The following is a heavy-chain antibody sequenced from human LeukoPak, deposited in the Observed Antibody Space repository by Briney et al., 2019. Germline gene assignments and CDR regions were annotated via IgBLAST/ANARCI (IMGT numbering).Heavy chain of an antibody. CDR3: ASTYDSSGYAFFGDY. D-gene: IGHD3-22*01. CDR1: GYTFTSYG. CDR2: ISAYNCNT. J-gene: IGHJ4*02. Sequence: SVKVSCKASGYTFTSYGISWVRQAPGQGLEWMGWISAYNCNTNYAQKLQGRVTMTTDTSTSTAYMEVRSLRSDDTAVDYCASTYDSSGYAFFGDYWGQGTLVTVSS. V-gene: IGHV1-18*01.